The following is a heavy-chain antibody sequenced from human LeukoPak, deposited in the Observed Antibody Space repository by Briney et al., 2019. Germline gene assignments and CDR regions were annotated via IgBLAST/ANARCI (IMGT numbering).Heavy chain of an antibody. CDR2: IRYDGSNK. CDR3: AKGPNSSSWYEWFDY. CDR1: GFTFSSYG. J-gene: IGHJ4*02. V-gene: IGHV3-30*02. D-gene: IGHD6-13*01. Sequence: GGSLRLSCAASGFTFSSYGMHWVRQAPGKGLEWVAFIRYDGSNKYYADSVKGRFTISRDNSKNTLYLQMNSLRAEDTAVYYCAKGPNSSSWYEWFDYWGQGTLVTVSS.